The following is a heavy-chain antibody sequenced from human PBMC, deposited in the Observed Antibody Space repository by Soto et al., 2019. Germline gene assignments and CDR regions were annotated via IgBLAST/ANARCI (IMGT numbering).Heavy chain of an antibody. CDR1: GFTFSSYW. V-gene: IGHV3-30*18. Sequence: GGSLRLSCAASGFTFSSYWMSWVRQAPGKGLEWVAVITDDGSNKYYADSVKGRFTISRDNSKNTLYLQMNSLRAEDTAVYYCAKGGSGIAVAGTSARFGYFDYWGQGTLVTVSS. CDR3: AKGGSGIAVAGTSARFGYFDY. D-gene: IGHD6-19*01. CDR2: ITDDGSNK. J-gene: IGHJ4*02.